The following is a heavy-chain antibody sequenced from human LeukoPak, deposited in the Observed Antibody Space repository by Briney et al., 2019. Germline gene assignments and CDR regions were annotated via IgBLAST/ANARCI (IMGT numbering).Heavy chain of an antibody. CDR3: ATDDGMVYVKFVDF. CDR1: GGTFSSYA. CDR2: ISGYNGNT. V-gene: IGHV1-18*01. D-gene: IGHD2-8*01. Sequence: GASVKVSCKASGGTFSSYAISWVRQAPGQGLEWMGWISGYNGNTDYAQKLQGRVTMTTDTSTSTGYMELRSLRSDDTAVYYCATDDGMVYVKFVDFWGQGAPVTVSS. J-gene: IGHJ4*02.